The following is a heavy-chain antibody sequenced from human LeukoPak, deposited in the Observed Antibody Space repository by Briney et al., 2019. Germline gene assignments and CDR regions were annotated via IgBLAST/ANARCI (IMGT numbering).Heavy chain of an antibody. V-gene: IGHV3-48*01. Sequence: GGSLRLSCAASGFTFSSYSMNWVRQAPGKGLEWVSYISSSSSTIYYADSVKGRFTIPRDNAKNSLYLQMNSLRAEDTAVYYCASGSYSRPFDYWGQGTLVTVSS. CDR3: ASGSYSRPFDY. J-gene: IGHJ4*02. D-gene: IGHD1-26*01. CDR1: GFTFSSYS. CDR2: ISSSSSTI.